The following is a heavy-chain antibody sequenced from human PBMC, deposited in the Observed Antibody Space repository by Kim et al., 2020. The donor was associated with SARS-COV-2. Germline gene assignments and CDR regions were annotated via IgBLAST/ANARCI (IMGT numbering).Heavy chain of an antibody. CDR1: GYTFTGYY. V-gene: IGHV1-2*06. J-gene: IGHJ5*02. D-gene: IGHD2-8*01. CDR3: ARDFECRRSTNGVCPDGNWFDP. Sequence: ASVKVSCKASGYTFTGYYMHWVRQAPGQGLEWMGRINPNSGGTNYAQKFQGRVTMTRDTSISTAYMELSRLRSDDTAVYYCARDFECRRSTNGVCPDGNWFDPWGQGTLVTVSS. CDR2: INPNSGGT.